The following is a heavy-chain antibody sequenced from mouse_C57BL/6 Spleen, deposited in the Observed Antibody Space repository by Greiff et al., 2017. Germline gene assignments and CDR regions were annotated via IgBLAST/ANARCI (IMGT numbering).Heavy chain of an antibody. CDR1: GYTFTDYE. J-gene: IGHJ3*01. Sequence: QVQLQQSGAELVRPGASVTLSCKASGYTFTDYEMHWVKQTPVHGLEWIGAIDPETGGTAYNQKFKGKAILTADKSSSTAYMELRSLTSEDSAVYYCTTGYYGSRDWAYWGQGTLVTVSA. D-gene: IGHD1-1*01. CDR2: IDPETGGT. CDR3: TTGYYGSRDWAY. V-gene: IGHV1-15*01.